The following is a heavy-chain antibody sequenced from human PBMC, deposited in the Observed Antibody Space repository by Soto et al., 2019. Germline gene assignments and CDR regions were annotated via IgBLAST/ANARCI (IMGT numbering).Heavy chain of an antibody. D-gene: IGHD4-17*01. J-gene: IGHJ4*02. CDR1: GFSFSDSA. Sequence: EVQLVESGGGLVQPGGSLKLSCTTSGFSFSDSAMHWVRQASGKGLEWVGRIRSKASNYATQYGASVNGRFTISRDDSHDTAYLQMNSLKNDDTAVYYCARQERDYALPDWDQGTLVTVSS. V-gene: IGHV3-73*01. CDR2: IRSKASNYAT. CDR3: ARQERDYALPD.